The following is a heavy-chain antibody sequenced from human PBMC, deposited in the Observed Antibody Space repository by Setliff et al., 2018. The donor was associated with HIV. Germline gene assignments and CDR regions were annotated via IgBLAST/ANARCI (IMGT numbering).Heavy chain of an antibody. J-gene: IGHJ3*02. Sequence: PGESLKISCKGSGYSFTNYWISWVRQMPGKGLEWMGRIDPSDSYTNYSPSFQGQVTISAEKSISTAYLQWSSLKASDTAIYYCASGPRAFDIWGRGTMVTVSS. CDR3: ASGPRAFDI. V-gene: IGHV5-10-1*04. CDR2: IDPSDSYT. CDR1: GYSFTNYW.